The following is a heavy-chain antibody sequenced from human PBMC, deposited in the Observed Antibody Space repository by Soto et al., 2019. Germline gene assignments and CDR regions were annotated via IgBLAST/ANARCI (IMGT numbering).Heavy chain of an antibody. D-gene: IGHD5-12*01. CDR2: IIPIFGTA. CDR1: GGTFSSYA. V-gene: IGHV1-69*06. Sequence: QVQLVQSGAEVKKPGSSVKVSCKASGGTFSSYAISWVRQAPGQGLEWMGGIIPIFGTANYAQKFQGRVTISADKSTSTAYMELSSLRSEDTAVYYCARDIQDGYNFGGWFDPWGQGTLVTVSS. CDR3: ARDIQDGYNFGGWFDP. J-gene: IGHJ5*02.